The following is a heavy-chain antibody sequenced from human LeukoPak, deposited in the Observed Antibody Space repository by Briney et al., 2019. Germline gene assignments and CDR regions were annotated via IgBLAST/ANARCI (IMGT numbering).Heavy chain of an antibody. D-gene: IGHD3-3*01. CDR2: ISSDGSGT. CDR3: AKDFQAHHYDFWSGST. Sequence: PGGSLRLSCAASGFTFSSYWMHWVRQAPGKGLVWVSRISSDGSGTYYADSVKGRFTISRDNSKNTLYLQMNSLRAEDTAVYYCAKDFQAHHYDFWSGSTWGQGTLVTVSS. V-gene: IGHV3-74*01. CDR1: GFTFSSYW. J-gene: IGHJ5*02.